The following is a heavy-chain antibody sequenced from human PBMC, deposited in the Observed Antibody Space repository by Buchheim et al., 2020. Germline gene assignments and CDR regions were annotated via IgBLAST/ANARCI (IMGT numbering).Heavy chain of an antibody. CDR2: MNPNSGNT. CDR3: ACPRPGVWSGLHY. V-gene: IGHV1-8*01. D-gene: IGHD3-3*01. J-gene: IGHJ4*02. CDR1: GYTFTSYD. Sequence: QVQLVQSGAEVKKPGASVKVSCKASGYTFTSYDIHWVRQATGQGLEWMGWMNPNSGNTDYAQKFQGRVTMTRNTSITTAYMELSRLRSEDTAVYCCACPRPGVWSGLHYWGQGTL.